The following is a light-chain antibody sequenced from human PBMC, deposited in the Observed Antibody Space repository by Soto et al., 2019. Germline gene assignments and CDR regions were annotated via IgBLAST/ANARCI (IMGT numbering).Light chain of an antibody. V-gene: IGLV2-14*01. J-gene: IGLJ1*01. CDR2: EVS. Sequence: QSALPQPASVSGSPGQSITISCTGTSSDVGGYNYVSWYQQHPGKAPKLIIYEVSNRPSGESHRFSGSKSGNTASLTISGLQAEDEADYYCSSYTSSYTYVFGTGTKVTVL. CDR3: SSYTSSYTYV. CDR1: SSDVGGYNY.